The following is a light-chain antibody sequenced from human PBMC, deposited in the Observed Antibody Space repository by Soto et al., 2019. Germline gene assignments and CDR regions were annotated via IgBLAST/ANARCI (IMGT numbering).Light chain of an antibody. CDR2: GAS. V-gene: IGKV3-15*01. CDR3: QQYNNWRT. Sequence: EIVMTQAPATLSVSPGERATLSCRASQSVSSNVAWYQQKPGHTPRLLIHGASSRATVISARFSGSGSGTDVTLTISSLQSEDFAVYYCQQYNNWRTFGQGTKLESK. CDR1: QSVSSN. J-gene: IGKJ2*01.